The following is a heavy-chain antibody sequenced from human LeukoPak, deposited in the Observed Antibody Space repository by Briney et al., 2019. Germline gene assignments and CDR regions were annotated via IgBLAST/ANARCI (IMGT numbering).Heavy chain of an antibody. V-gene: IGHV3-48*01. CDR2: ISSTSVI. CDR3: AREGDGGNSGFAY. Sequence: PGRSLRLSCAVSGLTFSGYNMNWVRQAPGKGLEWIAYISSTSVIYYADSLKGRFTISRNNAKNSLYLQMNRLRVDDTAVYYCAREGDGGNSGFAYWGQGTLVTVSS. D-gene: IGHD4-23*01. J-gene: IGHJ4*02. CDR1: GLTFSGYN.